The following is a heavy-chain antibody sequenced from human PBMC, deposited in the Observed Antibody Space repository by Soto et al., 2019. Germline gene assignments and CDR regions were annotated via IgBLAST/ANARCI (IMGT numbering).Heavy chain of an antibody. CDR1: GYSFSDYT. CDR3: ARGPQDSYGMDV. CDR2: INTGTAST. Sequence: QVQLVQSGAEVKKPGASVKVSCKASGYSFSDYTMHWVRRAPGQPPEWMARINTGTASTEYSQKFQGRVTIIRDTSATTAYMDLSSLRSEDTAVYYCARGPQDSYGMDVWGQGTTVTVS. V-gene: IGHV1-3*04. J-gene: IGHJ6*02.